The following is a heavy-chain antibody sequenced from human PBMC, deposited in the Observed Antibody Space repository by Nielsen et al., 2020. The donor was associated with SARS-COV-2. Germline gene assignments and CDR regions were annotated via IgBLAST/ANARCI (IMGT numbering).Heavy chain of an antibody. CDR2: IYYSGST. Sequence: SETLSLTCTVSGGSISSSSYYWGWIRQPPGKGLEWIGSIYYSGSTYYNPSLKSRVTISVDTSKNQFSLKLSSVTAADTAVYYCARDREGAGVYFDLWGRGTLVTVSS. V-gene: IGHV4-39*02. D-gene: IGHD1-14*01. CDR3: ARDREGAGVYFDL. J-gene: IGHJ2*01. CDR1: GGSISSSSYY.